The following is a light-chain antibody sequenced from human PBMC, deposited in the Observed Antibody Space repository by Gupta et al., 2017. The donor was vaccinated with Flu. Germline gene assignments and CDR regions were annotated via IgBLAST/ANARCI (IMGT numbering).Light chain of an antibody. CDR1: QGIVKS. J-gene: IGKJ4*01. CDR2: AAS. Sequence: DIQMTQSPSSLSASVGDRVTITCRASQGIVKSFAWFQQKPGKAPKSLIYAASILHTGVTSRFSGSGSGTEFTLTSSSLQAEDLATYHCQQHLSSPLTFGGGTKVEIK. CDR3: QQHLSSPLT. V-gene: IGKV1-16*01.